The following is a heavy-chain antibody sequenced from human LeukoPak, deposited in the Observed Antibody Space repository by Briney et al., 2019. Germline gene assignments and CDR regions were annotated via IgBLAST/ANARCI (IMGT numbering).Heavy chain of an antibody. D-gene: IGHD3-22*01. V-gene: IGHV4-39*01. CDR2: IYYRGST. J-gene: IGHJ4*02. Sequence: SETLSLTCSVSGGSISGYFWSWIRQPPGKGLEWIGSIYYRGSTYYNPSLQSRVTVSVDTSKNQFSLKLSSVTAADTAVYYCARHDSSGHYNPFDYWGQGTLVIVSS. CDR3: ARHDSSGHYNPFDY. CDR1: GGSISGYF.